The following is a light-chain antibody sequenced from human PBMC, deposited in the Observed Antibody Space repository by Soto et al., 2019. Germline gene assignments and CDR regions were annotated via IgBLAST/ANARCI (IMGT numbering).Light chain of an antibody. Sequence: EVLMTQSPDTLYVSPGERVTLSCRASQSISDNLAWYQQKPGQGPRLLVYRASTRTLGIPARFSGSESGTEFTLTISNLQSEDFAVYYCQQYNIWPITFGQGTRLEIK. V-gene: IGKV3-15*01. CDR1: QSISDN. J-gene: IGKJ5*01. CDR2: RAS. CDR3: QQYNIWPIT.